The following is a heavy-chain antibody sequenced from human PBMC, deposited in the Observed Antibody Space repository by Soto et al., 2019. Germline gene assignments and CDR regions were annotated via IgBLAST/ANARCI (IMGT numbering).Heavy chain of an antibody. CDR2: IYPSDLDT. CDR3: DTPGTGVAASF. CDR1: GYTFTNYW. D-gene: IGHD6-19*01. Sequence: PGESLKISCKGLGYTFTNYWIGWVRQMPGKGLEWMGLIYPSDLDTRYSPSFQGQVTISADKSVSTAYLQWNSLKASDTAMYYCDTPGTGVAASFCGQGTQVTVSS. V-gene: IGHV5-51*01. J-gene: IGHJ4*02.